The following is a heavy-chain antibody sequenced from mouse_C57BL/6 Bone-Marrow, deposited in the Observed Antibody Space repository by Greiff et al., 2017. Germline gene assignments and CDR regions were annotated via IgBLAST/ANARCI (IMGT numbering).Heavy chain of an antibody. CDR1: GFTFSSYA. J-gene: IGHJ2*01. Sequence: EVMLVESGGGLVKPGGSLKLSCAASGFTFSSYAMSWVRQTPEKRLEWVATISDGGSYTYYPDNVKGRFTISRYNAKNNLYLQMSHLKSEDTAMYYCARDRTGTDYWGQGTTLTVSS. D-gene: IGHD4-1*01. CDR2: ISDGGSYT. CDR3: ARDRTGTDY. V-gene: IGHV5-4*01.